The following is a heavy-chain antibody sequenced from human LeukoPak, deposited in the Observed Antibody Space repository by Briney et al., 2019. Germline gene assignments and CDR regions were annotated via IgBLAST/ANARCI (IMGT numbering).Heavy chain of an antibody. Sequence: GGSLRLSCAASGFTFRSSGMHWVRQAPGKGLEWVAFIQYHGRDKYYADSVKGRFTISRDNSKNTLYMEVNSLRAEDTAVYYCAKERGGSYYFDYWGQGTLVTVSS. D-gene: IGHD1-26*01. CDR3: AKERGGSYYFDY. J-gene: IGHJ4*02. CDR1: GFTFRSSG. CDR2: IQYHGRDK. V-gene: IGHV3-30*02.